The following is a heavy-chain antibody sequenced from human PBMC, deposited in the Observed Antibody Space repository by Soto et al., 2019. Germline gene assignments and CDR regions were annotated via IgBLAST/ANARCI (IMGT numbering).Heavy chain of an antibody. CDR3: ARGLTLPVLRFLEWFRNYYYYYMDV. CDR2: MNPNSGNT. D-gene: IGHD3-3*01. CDR1: GYTFTSYD. J-gene: IGHJ6*03. V-gene: IGHV1-8*01. Sequence: ASVKVSCKASGYTFTSYDINWVRQATGQGLEWMGWMNPNSGNTGYAQKFQGRVTMTRNTSISTAYMELSSLRSEDTAVYYCARGLTLPVLRFLEWFRNYYYYYMDVWGKGTTVTVSS.